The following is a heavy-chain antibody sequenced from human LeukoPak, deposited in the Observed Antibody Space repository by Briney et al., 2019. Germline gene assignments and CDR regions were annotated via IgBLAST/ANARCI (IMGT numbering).Heavy chain of an antibody. CDR3: ARRNSPDSGDSNWFDP. CDR1: GYSFTSYW. J-gene: IGHJ5*02. Sequence: GESLKISCKGSGYSFTSYWIGWVRQMPGKGLEWMGIIYPGDSDTRYSPSFQGQVTISADKSISTAYLQWSSLKASDTAMYYCARRNSPDSGDSNWFDPWGQGTLVTVSS. V-gene: IGHV5-51*01. D-gene: IGHD4-17*01. CDR2: IYPGDSDT.